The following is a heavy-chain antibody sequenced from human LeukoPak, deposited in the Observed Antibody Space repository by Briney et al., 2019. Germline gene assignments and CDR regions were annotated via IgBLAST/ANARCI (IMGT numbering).Heavy chain of an antibody. CDR2: MNPHSGNT. CDR3: ARGLFAFDI. CDR1: GGTFSSYA. V-gene: IGHV1-8*02. J-gene: IGHJ3*02. Sequence: ASVKVSCKASGGTFSSYAISWVRQATGQGLEWMGWMNPHSGNTGYAQKFQGRVTLTRNTSISTAYMELSSLRSEDTAVYYCARGLFAFDIWGQGTMVTISS.